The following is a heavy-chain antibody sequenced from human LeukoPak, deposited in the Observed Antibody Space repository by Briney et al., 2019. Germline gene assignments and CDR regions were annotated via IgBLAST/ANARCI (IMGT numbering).Heavy chain of an antibody. D-gene: IGHD5-24*01. CDR1: GGSISSGGYS. Sequence: PSETLSLTCAVSGGSISSGGYSWSWIRQPPGKGLEWIGYIYHSESTYYNPSLKSRVTISVDRSKNQFSLKLSSVTAADTAVYYCAREMATSYYFDYWGQGTLVTVSS. CDR3: AREMATSYYFDY. J-gene: IGHJ4*02. V-gene: IGHV4-30-2*01. CDR2: IYHSEST.